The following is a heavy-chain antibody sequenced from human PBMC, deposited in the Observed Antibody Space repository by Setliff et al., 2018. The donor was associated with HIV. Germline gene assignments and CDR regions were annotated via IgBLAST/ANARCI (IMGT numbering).Heavy chain of an antibody. D-gene: IGHD3-3*01. CDR3: ASEVRVSFGIGSTVLDP. J-gene: IGHJ5*02. CDR2: VIPILSNT. CDR1: GGTVSRET. Sequence: GASVKVSCKASGGTVSRETFSWVGQAPGQGLEWMGGVIPILSNTNYAQKFQGRLTISADVSTSTVYMELSSLTSEDTGGYYCASEVRVSFGIGSTVLDPWGQGTRATAPQ. V-gene: IGHV1-69*10.